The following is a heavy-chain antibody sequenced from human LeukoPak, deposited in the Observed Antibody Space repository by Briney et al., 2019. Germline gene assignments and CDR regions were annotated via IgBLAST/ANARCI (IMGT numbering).Heavy chain of an antibody. D-gene: IGHD5-12*01. V-gene: IGHV1-69*04. Sequence: EASVNVSCKAFGATLNIGHAFIWAPQAPGQGLQWMGRIIPFLGEVNYAQNFQGRVSFTADKSTATMYMEMKSLRLDDTAIYYCSPCGHAYDWFGPWGQGTLVTVSS. J-gene: IGHJ5*02. CDR1: GATLNIGHA. CDR3: SPCGHAYDWFGP. CDR2: IIPFLGEV.